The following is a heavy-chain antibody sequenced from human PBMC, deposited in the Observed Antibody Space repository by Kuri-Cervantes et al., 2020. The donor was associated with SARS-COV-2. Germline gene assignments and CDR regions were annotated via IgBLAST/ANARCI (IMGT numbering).Heavy chain of an antibody. CDR2: IRSKAYGGTT. V-gene: IGHV3-49*04. D-gene: IGHD3-3*01. CDR1: GFTFSSYS. Sequence: GESLKISCAASGFTFSSYSMNWVRQAPGKGLEWVGFIRSKAYGGTTEYAASVKGRFTISRDDSKSIAYLQMNSLKTEDTAVYYCTTTEGHYDFWSGPPSWYFDYWGQGTLVTVSS. CDR3: TTTEGHYDFWSGPPSWYFDY. J-gene: IGHJ4*02.